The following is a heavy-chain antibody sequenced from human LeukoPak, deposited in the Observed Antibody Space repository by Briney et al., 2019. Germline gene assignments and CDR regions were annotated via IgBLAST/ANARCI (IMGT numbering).Heavy chain of an antibody. J-gene: IGHJ4*02. CDR3: TTVLLWFGELFY. V-gene: IGHV3-15*01. CDR2: IKSKTDGGTT. D-gene: IGHD3-10*01. CDR1: GFTFSNAW. Sequence: GGSLRLCCAASGFTFSNAWMSWVRQAAGKGLEWVGRIKSKTDGGTTDYAAPVKGRFTISRDDSKNTLYLQMNSLKTEDTAVYYCTTVLLWFGELFYWGQGTLVTVSS.